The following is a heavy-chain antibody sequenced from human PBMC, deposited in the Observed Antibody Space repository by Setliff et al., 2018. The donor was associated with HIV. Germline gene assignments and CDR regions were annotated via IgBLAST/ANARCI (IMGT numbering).Heavy chain of an antibody. CDR1: EFTLSDHY. CDR2: IRPKRKSSTT. V-gene: IGHV3-72*01. CDR3: TRHVDSGTYIDV. J-gene: IGHJ6*03. D-gene: IGHD5-18*01. Sequence: HPGGSLRLSCEASEFTLSDHYMDWVRQAPGKGPEWFGRIRPKRKSSTTEYAASVKGRFTISRDDSKNSLYLQMSSLKTEDTAVYYCTRHVDSGTYIDVWGRGTTVTVSS.